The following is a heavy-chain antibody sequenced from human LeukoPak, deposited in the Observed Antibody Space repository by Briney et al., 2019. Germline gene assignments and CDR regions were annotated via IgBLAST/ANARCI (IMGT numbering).Heavy chain of an antibody. J-gene: IGHJ3*02. CDR2: ISWNSGSI. V-gene: IGHV3-9*01. CDR1: GFTFDDYA. CDR3: AKDIGSGYEGYAFDI. D-gene: IGHD5-12*01. Sequence: GRPLRLSCAASGFTFDDYAMHWVRQAPGKGLEWVSGISWNSGSIGYADSVKGRFTISRDNAKNSLYLQMNSLRAEDTALYYCAKDIGSGYEGYAFDIWGQGTMVTVSS.